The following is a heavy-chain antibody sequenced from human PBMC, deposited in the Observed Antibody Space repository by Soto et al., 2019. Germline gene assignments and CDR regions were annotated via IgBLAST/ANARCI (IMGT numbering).Heavy chain of an antibody. V-gene: IGHV3-64*04. CDR2: ISSSGGST. D-gene: IGHD3-3*01. CDR3: ARDQTYYDFWSGYYPYGMDV. Sequence: GKGLEYVSSISSSGGSTYYADSVKGRFTISRDNAKNSLYLQMNSLRDEDTAVYYCARDQTYYDFWSGYYPYGMDVWGQGTTVTVSS. J-gene: IGHJ6*02.